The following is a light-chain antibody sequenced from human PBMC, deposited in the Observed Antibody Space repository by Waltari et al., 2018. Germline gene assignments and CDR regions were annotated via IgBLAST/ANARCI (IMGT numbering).Light chain of an antibody. CDR1: TSYIGYYDY. V-gene: IGLV2-14*03. Sequence: QSALTQPASVSGSPGQSITISCTGTTSYIGYYDYVSWYQQHLGRAPKLIIYDVRERPSGVSDRFSGSKSGNTASLIISGLQADDEADYYCSSHTTRSTWVFGGGTKLTVL. J-gene: IGLJ3*02. CDR2: DVR. CDR3: SSHTTRSTWV.